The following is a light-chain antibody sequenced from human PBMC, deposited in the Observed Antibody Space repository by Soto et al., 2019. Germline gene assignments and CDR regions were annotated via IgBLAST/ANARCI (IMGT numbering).Light chain of an antibody. CDR2: KAS. CDR1: QSISAW. CDR3: QQYNNYPFT. Sequence: DLQMTQFPSTLSASVGDRVTITCRASQSISAWLAWYQLKPGKAPNLLISKASTLDSGVPSRFSGSGSGTEFTLTISSLQPDDFATYFCQQYNNYPFTFGQGTMLEIK. J-gene: IGKJ2*01. V-gene: IGKV1-5*03.